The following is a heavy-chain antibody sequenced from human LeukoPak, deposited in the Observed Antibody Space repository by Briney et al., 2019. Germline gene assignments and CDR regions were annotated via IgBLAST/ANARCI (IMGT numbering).Heavy chain of an antibody. CDR3: ARDLPRLSFYFDY. Sequence: GGSLRLSCAASGFTFSTYNMNWVRQAPGKGLEWVSYISSSSTIIYYADSVKGRFTISRDNAKNSLYLQMNSLRAEDTAVYYCARDLPRLSFYFDYWGQGTLVTVSS. D-gene: IGHD2/OR15-2a*01. J-gene: IGHJ4*02. V-gene: IGHV3-48*01. CDR1: GFTFSTYN. CDR2: ISSSSTII.